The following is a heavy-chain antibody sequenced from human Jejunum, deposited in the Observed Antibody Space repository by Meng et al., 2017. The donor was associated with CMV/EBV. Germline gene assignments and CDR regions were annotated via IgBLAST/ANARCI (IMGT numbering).Heavy chain of an antibody. V-gene: IGHV4-30-4*01. Sequence: QGQLQESGPGLVKPSQTLSLTCGVSGDSISSGDSYWSWIRQPPGKGLEWIGYIYESGSTSYNPSLESRVTISVDTSKNQFSLKVMSVTAADTAVYYCAREGTNSYYFDYWGQGTLVTVSS. J-gene: IGHJ4*02. D-gene: IGHD1-14*01. CDR1: GDSISSGDSY. CDR3: AREGTNSYYFDY. CDR2: IYESGST.